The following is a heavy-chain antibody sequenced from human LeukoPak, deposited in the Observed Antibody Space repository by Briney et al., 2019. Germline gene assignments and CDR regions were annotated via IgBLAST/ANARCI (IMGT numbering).Heavy chain of an antibody. V-gene: IGHV3-11*01. Sequence: GGSLRLSCAASGFTFSDYYMNWIRHAPGKGLEWVSYISSGGSTINYADSVKGRFTISRDNAKNSLYLQMNSLRAEDTAVYYCARQYNYDSRALDYWGQGTLVTVSS. CDR1: GFTFSDYY. CDR2: ISSGGSTI. J-gene: IGHJ4*02. D-gene: IGHD5-18*01. CDR3: ARQYNYDSRALDY.